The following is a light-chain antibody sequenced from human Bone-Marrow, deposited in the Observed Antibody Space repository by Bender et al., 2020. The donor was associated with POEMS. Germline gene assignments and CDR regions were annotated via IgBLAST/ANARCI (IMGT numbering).Light chain of an antibody. CDR1: NIGRKS. CDR3: HVWDSFTNQEV. Sequence: SYVLTQPPSVSVAPGQTASITCGGTNIGRKSVHWYQQRPGQAPILVVFDDNDRPSEIPERFSGSNFGDTATLTINWVEAGDEADYYCHVWDSFTNQEVFGGGTKLTVL. J-gene: IGLJ3*02. CDR2: DDN. V-gene: IGLV3-21*02.